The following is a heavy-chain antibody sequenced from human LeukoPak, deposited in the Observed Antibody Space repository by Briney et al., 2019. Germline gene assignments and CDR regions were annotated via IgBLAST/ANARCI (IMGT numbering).Heavy chain of an antibody. Sequence: GGSVRLSCAASGFTFSNYAMSWVRQAPGKGLEWVSGISGSAGSTYYADSVKGRFSISRDNSKNTLYLQMGGLRAEDMAVYYCARDAGHFDYWGQGTLATVSS. CDR1: GFTFSNYA. V-gene: IGHV3-23*01. J-gene: IGHJ4*02. CDR2: ISGSAGST. CDR3: ARDAGHFDY.